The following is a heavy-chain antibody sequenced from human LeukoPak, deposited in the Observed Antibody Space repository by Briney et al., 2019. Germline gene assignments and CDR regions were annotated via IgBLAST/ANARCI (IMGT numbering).Heavy chain of an antibody. CDR2: INNDGTGT. V-gene: IGHV3-74*01. D-gene: IGHD3-16*01. CDR3: AAGVL. J-gene: IGHJ4*02. CDR1: GFTFSSHW. Sequence: GGSLRLSCAASGFTFSSHWMHWVRQPPGKGPLWVSHINNDGTGTTYADAVKGRFTISRDNSKNTLYLQMASLRVEDTAAYYCAAGVLRGQGTLVTVSS.